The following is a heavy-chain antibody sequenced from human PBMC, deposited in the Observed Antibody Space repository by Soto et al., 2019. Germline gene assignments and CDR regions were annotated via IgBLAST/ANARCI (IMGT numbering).Heavy chain of an antibody. CDR2: FSGTAAST. D-gene: IGHD3-16*01. Sequence: GRSLRLSCVASGFTINKYALALERQAPGNGLGCVSAFSGTAASTYDADSVKGRFTISRDNSNPTLYLHMNSLRAEDTAVYYFAKTPGVITVITSFDHWGQATPVTVCS. CDR1: GFTINKYA. CDR3: AKTPGVITVITSFDH. V-gene: IGHV3-23*01. J-gene: IGHJ4*02.